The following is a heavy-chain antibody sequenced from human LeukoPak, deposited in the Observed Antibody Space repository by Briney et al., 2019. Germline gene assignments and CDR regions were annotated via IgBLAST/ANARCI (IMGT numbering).Heavy chain of an antibody. Sequence: GASVKVSCKASGYTFTNYGLFWVRQGPGQGLEWMGWISANTGNTEFLQNFKGRVSMTTDTATSTAYMELRNLSSVDTAVYYCARSSSGYNYRYNYGMDVWGQGTTVIVSS. J-gene: IGHJ6*02. CDR2: ISANTGNT. CDR3: ARSSSGYNYRYNYGMDV. D-gene: IGHD5-12*01. CDR1: GYTFTNYG. V-gene: IGHV1-18*01.